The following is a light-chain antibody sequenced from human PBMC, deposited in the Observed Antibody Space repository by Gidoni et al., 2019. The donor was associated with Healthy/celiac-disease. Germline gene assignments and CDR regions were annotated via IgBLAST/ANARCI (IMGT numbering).Light chain of an antibody. CDR1: PSVSSSY. J-gene: IGKJ1*01. CDR2: GAS. CDR3: QKYGSSPPT. V-gene: IGKV3-20*01. Sequence: IVLTQTLATLSLSPGERATLSCRASPSVSSSYLPWYQQKPGQAPRLLIYGASSRAPGIPERFSGSVSGTDFTLTISRLEPEDLAVYYCQKYGSSPPTFGQGTKVEIK.